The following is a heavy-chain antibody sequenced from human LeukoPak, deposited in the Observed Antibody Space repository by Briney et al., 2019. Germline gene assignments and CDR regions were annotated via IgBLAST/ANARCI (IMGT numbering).Heavy chain of an antibody. CDR2: TSGSGGYT. Sequence: PGGSLRLSCAASGFSFRNYAMTWVRQAPGKGLEWVSITSGSGGYTDYADSVKGRLTISRDNSKNTLFLQMNSLRAEDTAVYYCAKECGGSCYSAGGDYYYAMDVWGQGTTVTVSS. D-gene: IGHD2-15*01. V-gene: IGHV3-23*01. J-gene: IGHJ6*02. CDR3: AKECGGSCYSAGGDYYYAMDV. CDR1: GFSFRNYA.